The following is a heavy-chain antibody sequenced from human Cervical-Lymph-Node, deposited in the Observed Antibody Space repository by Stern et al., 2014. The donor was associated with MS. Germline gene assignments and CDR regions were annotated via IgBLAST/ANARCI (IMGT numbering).Heavy chain of an antibody. V-gene: IGHV5-51*01. CDR1: GYSFTNYW. CDR2: INPGDSDT. Sequence: VQLGQSGVEVKKPGESLKISCKGSGYSFTNYWIGWVRQMPGKGLEGMGIINPGDSDTRYSPSFQGQVTVSADKSTNTAYLQWSSLKTSDTAMYYCARHYSSSSSADYWGQGTLVTVSS. CDR3: ARHYSSSSSADY. J-gene: IGHJ4*02. D-gene: IGHD6-6*01.